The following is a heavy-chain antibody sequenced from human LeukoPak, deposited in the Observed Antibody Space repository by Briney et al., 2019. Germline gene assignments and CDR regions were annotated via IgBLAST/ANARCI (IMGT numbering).Heavy chain of an antibody. Sequence: PSETLSLTCTVSGGSISSSSYYWGWIRQPPGKGLEWIGSIYYSGSTYYNPSLKIRVTISVDTSKNQFSLKLSSVTAADTAVYYCASRDSSGYYSLGAFDIWGQGTMVTVSS. V-gene: IGHV4-39*01. CDR2: IYYSGST. CDR3: ASRDSSGYYSLGAFDI. D-gene: IGHD3-22*01. J-gene: IGHJ3*02. CDR1: GGSISSSSYY.